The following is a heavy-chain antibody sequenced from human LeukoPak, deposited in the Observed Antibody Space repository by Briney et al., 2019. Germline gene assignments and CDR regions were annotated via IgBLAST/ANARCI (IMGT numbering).Heavy chain of an antibody. CDR2: INPSGGST. CDR3: ASDSAASYYSSGSDLGY. J-gene: IGHJ4*02. D-gene: IGHD3-22*01. V-gene: IGHV1-46*01. CDR1: GDTFTSYY. Sequence: ASLKVSCKASGDTFTSYYMHWVRQAPGQGLEWMGIINPSGGSTSSAQKFQGAVTMTRDTATSTVYMEMSSLTSDDTAVYYCASDSAASYYSSGSDLGYWGQGTLVTVSS.